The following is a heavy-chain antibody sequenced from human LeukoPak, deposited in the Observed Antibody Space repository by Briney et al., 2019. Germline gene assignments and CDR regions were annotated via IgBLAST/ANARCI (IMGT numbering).Heavy chain of an antibody. V-gene: IGHV3-9*01. CDR2: ISWYSGSI. CDR1: GFTFDDYA. J-gene: IGHJ3*02. Sequence: GGSLRLSCAASGFTFDDYAMHWVREARGKGLEWVSGISWYSGSIGYADSVKGRFTISRDNAKNSLYLQMNSLRAEDTALYYCAKGVYSSSSNGAFDIWGQGTMVTVSS. CDR3: AKGVYSSSSNGAFDI. D-gene: IGHD6-13*01.